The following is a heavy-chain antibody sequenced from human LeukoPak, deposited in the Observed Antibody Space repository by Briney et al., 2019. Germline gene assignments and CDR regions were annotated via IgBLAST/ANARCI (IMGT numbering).Heavy chain of an antibody. D-gene: IGHD2/OR15-2a*01. V-gene: IGHV4-59*01. Sequence: PSETLSLTCTVSGGSISSYYWSWIRQPPGKGLEWIGYIYYSGSTNYNPSLKSRVTISVDTSKNQFSLKLSSVTAAATAVYYCARDSKEAWFDPWGQGTLVTVSS. CDR3: ARDSKEAWFDP. CDR1: GGSISSYY. CDR2: IYYSGST. J-gene: IGHJ5*02.